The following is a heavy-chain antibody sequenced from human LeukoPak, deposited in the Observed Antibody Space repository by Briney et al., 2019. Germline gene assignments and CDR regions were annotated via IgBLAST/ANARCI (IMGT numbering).Heavy chain of an antibody. J-gene: IGHJ4*02. Sequence: ASVKVSCKASGYTFTSNDINWVRQATGQGLEWMGWMNPNSGNTGYAQKFQGRVTMTRNTSINTAYMELSSLRSEDTAVYYCARGSRRDGYNTLFDYWGQGTLVTVSS. D-gene: IGHD5-24*01. CDR1: GYTFTSND. CDR2: MNPNSGNT. CDR3: ARGSRRDGYNTLFDY. V-gene: IGHV1-8*01.